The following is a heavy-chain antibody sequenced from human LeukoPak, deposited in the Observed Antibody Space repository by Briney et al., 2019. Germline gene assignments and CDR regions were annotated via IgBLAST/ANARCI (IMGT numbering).Heavy chain of an antibody. Sequence: SETLSLTCTVSGGSISSGGYYWSWIRQPPGKGLEWIGYIYHSGSTYYNPSLKSRVTISVDRSKNQFSLKLSSVTAADTAVYYCARDPYYYGSGSRPPLNYMDVWGKGTTVTVSS. V-gene: IGHV4-30-2*01. CDR3: ARDPYYYGSGSRPPLNYMDV. J-gene: IGHJ6*03. D-gene: IGHD3-10*01. CDR2: IYHSGST. CDR1: GGSISSGGYY.